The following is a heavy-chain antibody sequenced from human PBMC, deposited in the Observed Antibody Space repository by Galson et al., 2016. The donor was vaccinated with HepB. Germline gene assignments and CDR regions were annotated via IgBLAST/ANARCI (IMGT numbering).Heavy chain of an antibody. CDR2: K. J-gene: IGHJ4*01. V-gene: IGHV3-7*01. CDR3: AREGIGDYFD. Sequence: KFYVDSVRGRFTISRDNAKNSVYLQMNSLTVEDTGVYYCAREGIGDYFDWGQGTLVTVSS. D-gene: IGHD2-21*01.